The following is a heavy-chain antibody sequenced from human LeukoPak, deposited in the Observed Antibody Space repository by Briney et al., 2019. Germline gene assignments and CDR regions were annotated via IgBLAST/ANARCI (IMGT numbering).Heavy chain of an antibody. CDR2: IDPSDSYT. CDR3: ARDPMVRGVIITKDYYYYYGMDV. Sequence: GESLKISCKGSGSSFTSYWISWVRQMPGKGLEWMGRIDPSDSYTNYSPSFQDHVTISADKSISTAYLQWSSLKASDTAMYYCARDPMVRGVIITKDYYYYYGMDVWGKGTTVTVSS. J-gene: IGHJ6*04. D-gene: IGHD3-10*01. CDR1: GSSFTSYW. V-gene: IGHV5-10-1*01.